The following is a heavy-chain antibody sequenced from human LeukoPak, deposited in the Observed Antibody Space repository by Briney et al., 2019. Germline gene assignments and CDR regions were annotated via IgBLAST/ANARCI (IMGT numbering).Heavy chain of an antibody. CDR1: GFIFSNYE. CDR3: ARDTRPTDRSGYYHPDYFDY. V-gene: IGHV3-48*03. D-gene: IGHD3-22*01. J-gene: IGHJ4*02. Sequence: PGGSLRLSCAASGFIFSNYELNWVRQARGKGLEWVLYISSSGSTTYYAESVKGRCTISRDNAKNSLYLQMNSLRAEDTAVYYCARDTRPTDRSGYYHPDYFDYWGQGTLVTVSS. CDR2: ISSSGSTT.